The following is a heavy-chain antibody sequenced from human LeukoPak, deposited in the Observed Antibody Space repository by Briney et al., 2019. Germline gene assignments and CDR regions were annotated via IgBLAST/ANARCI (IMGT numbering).Heavy chain of an antibody. J-gene: IGHJ4*02. Sequence: SETLSLTCAVYGGSFNGYYWSWIRQPPGKGLEWIGEINHSGSTNYNPSLKSRVTISVDTSKNQFSLKLSSVTAADTAVYYCARGAAMTTVTNYFDYWGQGTLVTVSS. CDR1: GGSFNGYY. D-gene: IGHD4-17*01. CDR3: ARGAAMTTVTNYFDY. V-gene: IGHV4-34*01. CDR2: INHSGST.